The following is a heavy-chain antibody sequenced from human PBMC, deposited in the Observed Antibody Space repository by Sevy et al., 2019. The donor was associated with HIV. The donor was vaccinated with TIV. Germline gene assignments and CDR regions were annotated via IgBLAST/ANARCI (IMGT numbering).Heavy chain of an antibody. Sequence: GGSLRLSCAASGFTFNDHAMSWVRQAPGKGLEWVSSINWSGDNTGYADFVKGRVTISRDDAKKSLYLQMNSLRAEDTALYYCARNTYYLDTTGYGAFDVWGQGTMVTVSS. D-gene: IGHD3-22*01. J-gene: IGHJ3*01. V-gene: IGHV3-20*04. CDR1: GFTFNDHA. CDR3: ARNTYYLDTTGYGAFDV. CDR2: INWSGDNT.